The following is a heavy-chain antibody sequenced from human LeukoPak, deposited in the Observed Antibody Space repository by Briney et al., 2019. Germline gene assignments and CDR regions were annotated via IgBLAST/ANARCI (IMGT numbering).Heavy chain of an antibody. Sequence: ASVKVSCKASGGTFSSYAISWVRQAPXXXXXXMGRIIPILGIANYAQKFQGRVTITADKSTSTAYMELSSLRSEDTAVYYCARDKEWLLDYWGQGTLVTVSS. CDR3: ARDKEWLLDY. CDR1: GGTFSSYA. D-gene: IGHD3-3*01. CDR2: IIPILGIA. V-gene: IGHV1-69*04. J-gene: IGHJ4*02.